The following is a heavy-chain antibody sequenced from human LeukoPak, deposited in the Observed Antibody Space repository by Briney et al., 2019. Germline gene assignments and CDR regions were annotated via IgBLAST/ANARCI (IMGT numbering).Heavy chain of an antibody. Sequence: GASVKVSCKASGYTFTSYGISWVRQAPGQGLEWMGWISAYNGNTNYAQKFQGRVTMTRDTSISTAYMELSRLRSDDTAVYYCAREYYYDSSGYSPPHYYYYYMDVWGKGTTVTVSS. D-gene: IGHD3-22*01. V-gene: IGHV1-18*01. CDR1: GYTFTSYG. J-gene: IGHJ6*03. CDR2: ISAYNGNT. CDR3: AREYYYDSSGYSPPHYYYYYMDV.